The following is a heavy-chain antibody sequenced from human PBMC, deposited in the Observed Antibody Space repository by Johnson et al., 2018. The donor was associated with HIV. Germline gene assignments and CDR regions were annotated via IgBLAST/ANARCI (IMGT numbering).Heavy chain of an antibody. D-gene: IGHD3-10*01. CDR1: GFTSDDYA. V-gene: IGHV3-9*02. CDR3: AKDNKGFGELLDAFDV. J-gene: IGHJ3*01. Sequence: VQLVESGGTLVQPGRSLRLSCVASGFTSDDYAMHWVRQAPGKGLEWVSGISWNSGKIDYADSVKGRFTISRDNAKNSLYLQMNSLRPEDTALYFCAKDNKGFGELLDAFDVWGQGTMVTVSS. CDR2: ISWNSGKI.